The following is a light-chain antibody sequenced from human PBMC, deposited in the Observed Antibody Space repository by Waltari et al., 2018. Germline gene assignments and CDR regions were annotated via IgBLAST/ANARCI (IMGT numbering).Light chain of an antibody. CDR2: GTS. CDR1: QTVGTSY. J-gene: IGKJ4*01. V-gene: IGKV3-20*01. Sequence: DIVLPQSPVTLSLSSGERATLSCWASQTVGTSYLAWYQQRPGLAPRLLISGTSKRAAGIPDRFSGSGSGTDFTLIINSLESEDSAVYFCHQFGSFPLTFGGGTRLQIK. CDR3: HQFGSFPLT.